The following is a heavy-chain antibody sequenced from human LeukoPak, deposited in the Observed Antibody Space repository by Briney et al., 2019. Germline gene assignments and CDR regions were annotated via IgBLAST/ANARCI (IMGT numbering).Heavy chain of an antibody. CDR2: IRSKSYRATT. J-gene: IGHJ6*02. D-gene: IGHD3-10*01. V-gene: IGHV3-49*04. Sequence: GGSLRLFCTASGFIFGVHAMSWVRQAPGKGREWVGFIRSKSYRATTEYAASVKGRVTISRDDSKGIAYLQMDNLKTEDTALYYCSRGPILLWIHNGMDVWGQGTTVTVSS. CDR1: GFIFGVHA. CDR3: SRGPILLWIHNGMDV.